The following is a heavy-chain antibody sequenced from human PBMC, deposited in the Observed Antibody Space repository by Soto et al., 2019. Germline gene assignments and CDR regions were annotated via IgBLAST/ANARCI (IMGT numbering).Heavy chain of an antibody. J-gene: IGHJ5*02. CDR2: ISGSGGST. Sequence: PGGSLRLSCAASGFTFGDYAMSWFRQAPGKGLEWVSVISGSGGSTYYADSVKGRFTISRDNSKNTLYLQMNSLRAEDTAVYYCAKDQLAVAGLNWFDPWGQGTLVTVSS. CDR3: AKDQLAVAGLNWFDP. D-gene: IGHD6-19*01. V-gene: IGHV3-23*01. CDR1: GFTFGDYA.